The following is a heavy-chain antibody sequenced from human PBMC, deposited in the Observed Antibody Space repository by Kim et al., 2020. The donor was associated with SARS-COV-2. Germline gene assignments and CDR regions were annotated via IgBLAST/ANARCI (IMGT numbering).Heavy chain of an antibody. Sequence: SETLSLTCTVSGGSISSYYCSWIRQPPGKGLEWIGYIYYSGSTNNNPSLKSLVTISVDTSKNQFSLKLSSMTAADTATDDYAREGRSLAGPFDYWGQG. CDR3: AREGRSLAGPFDY. J-gene: IGHJ4*02. V-gene: IGHV4-59*01. CDR2: IYYSGST. CDR1: GGSISSYY. D-gene: IGHD6-19*01.